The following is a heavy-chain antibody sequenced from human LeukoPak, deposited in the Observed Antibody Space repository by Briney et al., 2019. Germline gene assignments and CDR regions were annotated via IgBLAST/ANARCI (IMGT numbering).Heavy chain of an antibody. CDR1: GFTFSSYA. Sequence: GRSPRLSCAASGFTFSSYAMHWVRQAPGKGLEWVAVILYDGSNKYYADSVKGRFTISRDNSKNTLYLQMNSLRAEDTAVYYCARVGPDPQKYYDFWSGYYYYYYGTDVWGQGTTVTVSS. D-gene: IGHD3-3*01. V-gene: IGHV3-30-3*01. J-gene: IGHJ6*02. CDR2: ILYDGSNK. CDR3: ARVGPDPQKYYDFWSGYYYYYYGTDV.